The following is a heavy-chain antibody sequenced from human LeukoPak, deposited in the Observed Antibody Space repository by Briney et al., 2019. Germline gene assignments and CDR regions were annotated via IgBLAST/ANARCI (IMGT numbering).Heavy chain of an antibody. D-gene: IGHD3-10*01. CDR1: GFTFSCHA. V-gene: IGHV3-30*04. Sequence: PGRSLRLSCAASGFTFSCHAMYWVRQAPAKGREWVAVILHDVTNTYYAESVKGRFTISRDNSKNTLFLQMNSLRAEDTAVYYCARGRGGYYGYGSPSYSDYGGQGTLVTVSS. CDR3: ARGRGGYYGYGSPSYSDY. CDR2: ILHDVTNT. J-gene: IGHJ4*02.